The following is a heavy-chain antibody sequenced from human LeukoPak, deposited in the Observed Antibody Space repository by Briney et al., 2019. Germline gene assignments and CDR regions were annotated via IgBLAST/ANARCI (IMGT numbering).Heavy chain of an antibody. D-gene: IGHD4-17*01. CDR1: GFTFSSYA. J-gene: IGHJ6*02. CDR3: ATTVLRTTVTTYYGMDV. V-gene: IGHV3-23*01. Sequence: PGGSLRLSCAASGFTFSSYAMSWVRQAPGKGLEWVSAISGSGGSTYYADSVKGRFTISRDNSKNTLYLQMNSLRAEDTAVYYCATTVLRTTVTTYYGMDVWGQGTTVTVPS. CDR2: ISGSGGST.